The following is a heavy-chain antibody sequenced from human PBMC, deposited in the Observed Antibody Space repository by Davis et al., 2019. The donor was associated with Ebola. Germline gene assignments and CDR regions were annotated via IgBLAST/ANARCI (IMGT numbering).Heavy chain of an antibody. Sequence: GESLKISCAASGFTFSSYAMSWVRQAPGKGLEWVSAISGSGGSTYYADSVKGRFTISRDNSKNTLYLQMNSLRAEDTAVYYCAKATGYSTPLSSDYWGQGTLVTVSS. V-gene: IGHV3-23*01. J-gene: IGHJ4*02. CDR2: ISGSGGST. CDR3: AKATGYSTPLSSDY. CDR1: GFTFSSYA. D-gene: IGHD6-13*01.